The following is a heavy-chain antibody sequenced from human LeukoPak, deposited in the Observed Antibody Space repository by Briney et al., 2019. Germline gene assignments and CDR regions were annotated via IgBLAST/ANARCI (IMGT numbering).Heavy chain of an antibody. J-gene: IGHJ4*02. CDR1: VYTFTSYG. D-gene: IGHD2-2*02. CDR2: VSAYNGNT. CDR3: ARDLKYCSSTSCYKDY. V-gene: IGHV1-18*01. Sequence: ASVKVSCKASVYTFTSYGISWVRQAPGQGLEWMGWVSAYNGNTNYAQKLQGRVTMTTDTSTSTAYMELRSLRSDDTAVYYCARDLKYCSSTSCYKDYWGQGTLVTVSS.